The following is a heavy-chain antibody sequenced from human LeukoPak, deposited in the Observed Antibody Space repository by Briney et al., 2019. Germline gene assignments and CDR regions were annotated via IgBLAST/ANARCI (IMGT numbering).Heavy chain of an antibody. J-gene: IGHJ4*02. D-gene: IGHD5-18*01. CDR2: INSDGSST. CDR3: ASVGGYSYAHGY. V-gene: IGHV3-74*01. CDR1: GFTFSSYW. Sequence: PGGSLILSCAASGFTFSSYWMHWVRQAPGKGLVWVSRINSDGSSTSYADSVKGRFTISRDNAKNTLYLQMNSLRAEDTAVYYCASVGGYSYAHGYWGQGTLVPVSS.